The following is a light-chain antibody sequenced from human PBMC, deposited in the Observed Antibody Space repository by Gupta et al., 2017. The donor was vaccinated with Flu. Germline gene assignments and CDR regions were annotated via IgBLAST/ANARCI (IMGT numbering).Light chain of an antibody. CDR1: SSDNGSNY. CDR3: AAWDASLSAWV. V-gene: IGLV1-47*01. Sequence: QSVLTQPPSASGTPCQRVTISCSGGSSDNGSNYVYWYQQLPGTAPKLLIYRNNQRPSGIPERFSGSNSGTSASMAMSGLRSEDEADYYCAAWDASLSAWVFGGGTKLTVL. CDR2: RNN. J-gene: IGLJ3*02.